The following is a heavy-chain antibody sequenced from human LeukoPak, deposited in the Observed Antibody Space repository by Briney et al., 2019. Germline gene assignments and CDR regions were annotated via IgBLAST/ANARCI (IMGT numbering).Heavy chain of an antibody. V-gene: IGHV1-18*01. J-gene: IGHJ4*02. D-gene: IGHD6-6*01. CDR1: GYTFTSYG. CDR3: ARDIGRGSSSNRDY. Sequence: GASVKVSCKASGYTFTSYGISWVRQAPGQGLEWMGWISAYNGNTKYARKLQGRVTMTTDTSTSTAYMELRSLRSDDTAVYYCARDIGRGSSSNRDYWGQGTLVTVSS. CDR2: ISAYNGNT.